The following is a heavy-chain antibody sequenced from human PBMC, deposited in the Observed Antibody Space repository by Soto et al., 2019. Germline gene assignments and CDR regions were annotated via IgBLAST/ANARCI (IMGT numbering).Heavy chain of an antibody. V-gene: IGHV4-34*01. CDR2: INHSGST. J-gene: IGHJ4*02. CDR1: GGSFSGYY. D-gene: IGHD6-6*01. CDR3: ARGLRSSSSGRDFDY. Sequence: KPSETLSLTCAVYGGSFSGYYWSWIRQPPGKGLEWIGEINHSGSTNYNPSFKSRVTISVDTSKNQFSLKLSSVTAADTAVYYCARGLRSSSSGRDFDYWGQGTLVTVSS.